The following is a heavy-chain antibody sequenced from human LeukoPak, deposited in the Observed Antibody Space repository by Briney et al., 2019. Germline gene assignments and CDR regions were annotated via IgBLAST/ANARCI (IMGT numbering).Heavy chain of an antibody. CDR1: GFTFSDYY. J-gene: IGHJ4*02. CDR2: ISGSGGST. CDR3: AKVYGDYVFDY. Sequence: GGSLRLSCAASGFTFSDYYMSWIRQAPGKALEWVSAISGSGGSTYYADSVKGRFTISRDNSKNTLYLQMNSLRAEDTAVYYCAKVYGDYVFDYWGQGTLVTVSS. V-gene: IGHV3-23*01. D-gene: IGHD4-17*01.